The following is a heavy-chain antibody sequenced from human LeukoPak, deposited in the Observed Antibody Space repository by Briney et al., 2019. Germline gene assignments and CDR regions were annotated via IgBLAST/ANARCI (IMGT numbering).Heavy chain of an antibody. Sequence: SETLSLTCTVSGDSINAYYWGWIRQPPGKGLDWIRYIYFSGTTKYNPSLESRVTISVDTSKNQFSLKLRSVTAADTAVYYCARRRAEGGSNGHYNWFDPWGQGILVTVSS. V-gene: IGHV4-59*08. CDR1: GDSINAYY. CDR3: ARRRAEGGSNGHYNWFDP. J-gene: IGHJ5*02. D-gene: IGHD6-13*01. CDR2: IYFSGTT.